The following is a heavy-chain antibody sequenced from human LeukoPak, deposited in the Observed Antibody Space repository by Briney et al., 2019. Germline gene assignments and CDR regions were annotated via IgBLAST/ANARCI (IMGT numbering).Heavy chain of an antibody. J-gene: IGHJ4*02. D-gene: IGHD3-16*01. V-gene: IGHV3-23*01. Sequence: GGSLRLSCAASGFTFTSYSMNWVRQAPGKGLEWVSTISGGGGSTYYADSVKGRFTISRDNSKNTLYLQMNSLRAEDTAVYYCAKFPHVWGTYFDYWGQGTLVTVSS. CDR2: ISGGGGST. CDR3: AKFPHVWGTYFDY. CDR1: GFTFTSYS.